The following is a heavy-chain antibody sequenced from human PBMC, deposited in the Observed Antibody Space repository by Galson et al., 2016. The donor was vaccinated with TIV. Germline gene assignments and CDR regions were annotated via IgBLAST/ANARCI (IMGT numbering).Heavy chain of an antibody. V-gene: IGHV5-51*01. J-gene: IGHJ4*02. Sequence: QSGAEVKKPGESLKISCKASGYRFTNHWIGWVRQMPGKGLEWMGVIYPGDSDTRYSPSFQGQVTTSADKSSSTAHLQWSSLKASDTAMYYCARLEGYDDSASDYWGQGTLVTVSS. CDR1: GYRFTNHW. D-gene: IGHD3-22*01. CDR2: IYPGDSDT. CDR3: ARLEGYDDSASDY.